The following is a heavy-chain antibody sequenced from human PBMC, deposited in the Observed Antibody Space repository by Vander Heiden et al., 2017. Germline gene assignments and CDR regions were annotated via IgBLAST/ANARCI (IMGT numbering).Heavy chain of an antibody. Sequence: VQLVESGGGLVKPGGSLRLSCAASGVTFISYSMNWVRQAPGKGLEWVSSISSSSSYIYYADSVKGRFTISRDNAKNSLYLQMNSLRAEDTAVYYCARDRDPYSSGWYGWFDPWGQGTLVTVSS. V-gene: IGHV3-21*01. CDR2: ISSSSSYI. J-gene: IGHJ5*02. CDR1: GVTFISYS. CDR3: ARDRDPYSSGWYGWFDP. D-gene: IGHD6-19*01.